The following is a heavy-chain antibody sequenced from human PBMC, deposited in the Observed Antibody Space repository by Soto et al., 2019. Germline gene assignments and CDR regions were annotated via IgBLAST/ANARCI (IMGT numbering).Heavy chain of an antibody. CDR3: ARVSTSDWYFDY. CDR2: IYYSGST. CDR1: GGSVSSGSYY. J-gene: IGHJ4*02. Sequence: SETLSLTCTVSGGSVSSGSYYWSWIRQPPGKGLEWIGYIYYSGSTNYNPSLKSRVTISVDTSKNQFSLKLSSVTAADTAVYYCARVSTSDWYFDYWGQGTLVTAPQ. D-gene: IGHD3-9*01. V-gene: IGHV4-61*01.